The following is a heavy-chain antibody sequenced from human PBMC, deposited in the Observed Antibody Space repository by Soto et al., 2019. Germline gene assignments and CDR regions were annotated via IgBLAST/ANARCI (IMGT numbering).Heavy chain of an antibody. V-gene: IGHV3-48*03. D-gene: IGHD5-12*01. CDR2: ISSSGKTK. CDR1: GFTFSSYE. CDR3: ARDAEKYSDYDLGIDY. Sequence: PGGSLRLSCAASGFTFSSYEMNWVRQAPGKGLEWVSYISSSGKTKYYAESVKGRFTISRDNAKNSLYLQMNSLRAEDTAVYYCARDAEKYSDYDLGIDYWGQGTLVTVSS. J-gene: IGHJ4*01.